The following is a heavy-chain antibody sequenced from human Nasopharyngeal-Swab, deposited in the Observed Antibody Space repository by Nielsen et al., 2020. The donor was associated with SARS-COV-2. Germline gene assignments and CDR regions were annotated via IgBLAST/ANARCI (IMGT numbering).Heavy chain of an antibody. CDR3: AKEGSRTTVITIYWYFDL. J-gene: IGHJ2*01. CDR1: GFTFSSYA. Sequence: GGSLRLSCAASGFTFSSYAMSWVRQAPGKGLEWVSAIRGSGGSTYYADSVKGRFTISRDNSKNTLYLQMNSLRAEDTAVYYCAKEGSRTTVITIYWYFDLWGRGTLVTVS. D-gene: IGHD2/OR15-2a*01. V-gene: IGHV3-23*01. CDR2: IRGSGGST.